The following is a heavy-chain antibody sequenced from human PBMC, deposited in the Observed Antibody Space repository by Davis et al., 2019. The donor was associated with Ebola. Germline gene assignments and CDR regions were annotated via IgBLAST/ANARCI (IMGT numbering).Heavy chain of an antibody. CDR3: ARDGTVLDLPYYYYYGMDV. J-gene: IGHJ6*02. CDR1: GYTLTGYY. V-gene: IGHV1-2*04. Sequence: ASVPASCKASGYTLTGYYMHWVRHAPGQGLEWMGWINPNSGGTNYAQKFQGWVTMTRDTSISTAYMELSRLRSDDTAVYYCARDGTVLDLPYYYYYGMDVWGQGTTVTVSS. CDR2: INPNSGGT. D-gene: IGHD3/OR15-3a*01.